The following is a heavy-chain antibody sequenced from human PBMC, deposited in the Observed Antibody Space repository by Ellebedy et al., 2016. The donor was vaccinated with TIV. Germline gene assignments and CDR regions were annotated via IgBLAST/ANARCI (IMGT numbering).Heavy chain of an antibody. J-gene: IGHJ6*02. CDR2: IYYSGST. CDR3: ARDPSYYGMDV. CDR1: GGSISSGGYY. Sequence: SETLSLTXTVSGGSISSGGYYWSWIRQHPGKGLEWIGYIYYSGSTYYNPSLKSRVTISVDTSKNQFSLKLSSVTAADTAVYYCARDPSYYGMDVWGQGTTVTVSS. V-gene: IGHV4-31*03.